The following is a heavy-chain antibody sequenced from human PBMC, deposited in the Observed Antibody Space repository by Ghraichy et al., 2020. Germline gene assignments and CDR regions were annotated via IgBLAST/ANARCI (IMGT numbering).Heavy chain of an antibody. CDR2: INGNGAKI. V-gene: IGHV3-23*01. CDR1: GFTFTSYS. Sequence: GESLNISCAASGFTFTSYSMSWVRQAPTKGLEWVSSINGNGAKINYADSVKGRFTISRDNPKNTLYLQMNSLRADDTAIYYCAKDAVTANGRWDGFDIWGQGTTVTVSS. D-gene: IGHD2-21*02. CDR3: AKDAVTANGRWDGFDI. J-gene: IGHJ3*02.